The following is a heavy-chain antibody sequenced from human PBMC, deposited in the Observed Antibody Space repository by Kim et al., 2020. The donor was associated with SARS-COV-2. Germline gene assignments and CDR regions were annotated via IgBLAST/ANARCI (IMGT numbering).Heavy chain of an antibody. V-gene: IGHV1-2*06. D-gene: IGHD1-26*01. J-gene: IGHJ4*02. CDR2: INPNSGGT. CDR1: GYTFTGYY. CDR3: ARDFLAASGSNDY. Sequence: ASVKVSCKASGYTFTGYYMHWVRQAPGQGLEWMGRINPNSGGTNYAQKFQGRVTMTRDTSISTAYMVLSRLRSDDTAVYYCARDFLAASGSNDYWGQGTLVTVSS.